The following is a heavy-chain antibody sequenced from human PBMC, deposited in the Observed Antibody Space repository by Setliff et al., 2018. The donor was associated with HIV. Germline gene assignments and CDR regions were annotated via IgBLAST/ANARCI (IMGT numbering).Heavy chain of an antibody. CDR3: ARLGEAGLDYYMDV. D-gene: IGHD3-16*01. CDR2: INSGGSST. J-gene: IGHJ6*03. CDR1: GFSFTSFD. Sequence: PGGSLRLSCAASGFSFTSFDMSWVRQSPGKGLEWVSVINSGGSSTNFADSVKGRFTTSRDNSKNMVFLEIYSLRAEDTAIYYCARLGEAGLDYYMDVWGKGTTVTVSS. V-gene: IGHV3-23*03.